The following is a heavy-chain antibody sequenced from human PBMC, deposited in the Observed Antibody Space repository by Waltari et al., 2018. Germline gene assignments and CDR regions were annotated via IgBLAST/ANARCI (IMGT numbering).Heavy chain of an antibody. CDR3: ARTVVGGLDS. Sequence: QVQLQESGPGLVKPSETLSLTCAVSGGSISSSNWWSWIRQPPGKGLEWIGNIGGSSGSTYYNPSLKSRVTISKDTSKNQFSLKLSSVTAADTAVYYCARTVVGGLDSWGQGVVVTVSS. CDR2: IGGSSGST. J-gene: IGHJ4*03. D-gene: IGHD2-2*01. V-gene: IGHV4-4*02. CDR1: GGSISSSNW.